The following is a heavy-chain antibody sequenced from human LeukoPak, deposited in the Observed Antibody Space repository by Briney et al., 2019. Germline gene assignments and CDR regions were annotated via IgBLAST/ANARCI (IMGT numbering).Heavy chain of an antibody. CDR1: GGSISSYY. J-gene: IGHJ4*02. D-gene: IGHD3-22*01. Sequence: SETLSLTCTVSGGSISSYYWSWIRQPPGKGLEWIGYIYYSGSTNYNPSLKSRVTISVDTSKNQFSLKLRSVTAADTAVYYCARGMIGVDRLDYWGQGTLVTVSS. V-gene: IGHV4-59*01. CDR2: IYYSGST. CDR3: ARGMIGVDRLDY.